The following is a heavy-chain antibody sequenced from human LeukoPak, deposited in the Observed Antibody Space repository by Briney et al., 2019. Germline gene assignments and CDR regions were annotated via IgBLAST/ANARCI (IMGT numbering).Heavy chain of an antibody. CDR1: GFTFSSYA. Sequence: GGSLRLSCAASGFTFSSYAMSWVRQAPGKGLEWVSAISGSGGSTYYADSVKGRFTISRDNSKNTLYLQMNSLRAEDTAVYYCAKDWVEFGTTSNYMDVWGKGTTVTASS. J-gene: IGHJ6*03. CDR3: AKDWVEFGTTSNYMDV. D-gene: IGHD1-7*01. CDR2: ISGSGGST. V-gene: IGHV3-23*01.